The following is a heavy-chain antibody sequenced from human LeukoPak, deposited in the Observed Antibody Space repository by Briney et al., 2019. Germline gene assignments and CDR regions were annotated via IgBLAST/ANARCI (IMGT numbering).Heavy chain of an antibody. CDR3: ASDSGELFDH. V-gene: IGHV4-38-2*02. J-gene: IGHJ5*02. Sequence: PSQTLSLTCTVSGGSISSGDYWGWMRQSPGKGLEWIGSIYHSGSIYYNPSLRSRVTISVDTSKNQFSLRLSSVTAADTAVYYCASDSGELFDHWGQGTLVTVSS. D-gene: IGHD3-10*01. CDR1: GGSISSGDY. CDR2: IYHSGSI.